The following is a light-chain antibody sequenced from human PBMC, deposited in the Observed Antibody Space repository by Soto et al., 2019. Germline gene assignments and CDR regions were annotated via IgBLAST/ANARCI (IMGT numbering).Light chain of an antibody. CDR1: QSVSSYY. J-gene: IGKJ1*01. CDR2: GTS. CDR3: QQYGSSPRT. V-gene: IGKV3-20*01. Sequence: EILLAQSPGTLSLSPGDRATLSCRASQSVSSYYLAWYQQKPGQDPRLLIYGTSTRATGIPDRFSGSGSGTDFTLTISRLEPEDFAVYYCQQYGSSPRTFGQGTKVEIK.